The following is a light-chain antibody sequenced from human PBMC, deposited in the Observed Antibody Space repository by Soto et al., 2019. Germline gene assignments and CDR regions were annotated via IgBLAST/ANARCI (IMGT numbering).Light chain of an antibody. V-gene: IGKV3-15*01. CDR2: GAS. Sequence: EIVMTQSPATLSVSPGERATLSCRASQSVSSNLAWYQQKPGQAPRLLIYGASTRATGIPARFSGSGSGTEFTLTISSLQSEDFAVYYCQQYNNWTPWDTFGQGTKLEIK. CDR1: QSVSSN. CDR3: QQYNNWTPWDT. J-gene: IGKJ2*01.